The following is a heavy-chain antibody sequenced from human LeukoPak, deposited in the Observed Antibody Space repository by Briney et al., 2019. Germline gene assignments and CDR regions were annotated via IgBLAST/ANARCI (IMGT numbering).Heavy chain of an antibody. CDR2: IYYSGST. Sequence: KSSETLSLTCTVSGGSISSYYWSWIRQPPGKGLEWIGYIYYSGSTNYNPSLKSRVTISVDTSKNQSSLKLSSVTAADTAVYYCARGGAAAGTGTNWFDPWGQGTLVTVSS. CDR3: ARGGAAAGTGTNWFDP. J-gene: IGHJ5*02. V-gene: IGHV4-59*01. D-gene: IGHD6-13*01. CDR1: GGSISSYY.